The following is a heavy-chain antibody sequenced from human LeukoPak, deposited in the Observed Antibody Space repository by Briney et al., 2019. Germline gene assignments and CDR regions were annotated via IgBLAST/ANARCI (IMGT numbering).Heavy chain of an antibody. D-gene: IGHD3-22*01. CDR3: ARHDRGNYYDSSAYPFDY. CDR2: IYPGDSET. V-gene: IGHV5-51*01. CDR1: GYSFTRYW. Sequence: GESLKISCKGSGYSFTRYWIGWVRQMPGEGLEWMGIIYPGDSETRYSPSFQGQVTISADKSISTAYLQWSSLKASDTAIYYCARHDRGNYYDSSAYPFDYWGQGTLVTVSS. J-gene: IGHJ4*02.